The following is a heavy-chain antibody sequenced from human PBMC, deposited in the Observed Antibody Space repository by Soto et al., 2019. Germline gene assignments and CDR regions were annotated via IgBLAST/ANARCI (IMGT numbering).Heavy chain of an antibody. D-gene: IGHD2-8*02. J-gene: IGHJ4*02. V-gene: IGHV4-34*01. Sequence: SETLSLTCAVYGGSFSGYYWTWIRQPPGTGLEWIGEINHSGSTNYNPSLKSRVTISVDTSKNQFSLKLASVTAADTAVYYCARDKITGLLDYWGQGTLVTVSS. CDR2: INHSGST. CDR3: ARDKITGLLDY. CDR1: GGSFSGYY.